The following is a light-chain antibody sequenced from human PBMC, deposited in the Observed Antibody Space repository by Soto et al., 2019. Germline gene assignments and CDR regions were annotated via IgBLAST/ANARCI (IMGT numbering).Light chain of an antibody. CDR3: QQVSNFPIT. V-gene: IGKV1-12*01. CDR1: QSVSNW. CDR2: FAS. J-gene: IGKJ5*01. Sequence: DILMTQSPSSVSSSVGDRVTITCRASQSVSNWLAWYQQKPGKAPKLLIYFASRLQSGVPSRFSGSGSGTYFTITTNSLQPADFATYYCQQVSNFPITFGQGTRLEIK.